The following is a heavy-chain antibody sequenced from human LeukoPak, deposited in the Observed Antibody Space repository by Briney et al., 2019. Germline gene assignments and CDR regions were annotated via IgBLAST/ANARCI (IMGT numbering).Heavy chain of an antibody. V-gene: IGHV3-7*01. J-gene: IGHJ5*02. Sequence: PGGSLRLSCAASGFTFSDYWMSWVRQAPGKGLEWVANIKEDGSEKYYVDSVKGRFTISRDNSKNTLYLQMNSLRAEDTAVYYCAKDYGENWFDPWGQGTLVTVSS. CDR1: GFTFSDYW. CDR3: AKDYGENWFDP. D-gene: IGHD3-10*01. CDR2: IKEDGSEK.